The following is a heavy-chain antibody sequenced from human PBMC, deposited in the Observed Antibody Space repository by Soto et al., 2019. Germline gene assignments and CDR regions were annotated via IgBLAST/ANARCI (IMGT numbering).Heavy chain of an antibody. CDR3: ARHYYYGSGSKPIDY. J-gene: IGHJ4*02. CDR1: GGSISSSSYY. D-gene: IGHD3-10*01. V-gene: IGHV4-39*01. CDR2: IYYSGST. Sequence: SETLSLTCTVSGGSISSSSYYWGWIRQPPGKGLEWIGSIYYSGSTYYNPSLKSRATISVDTSKNQFSLKLSSVTAADTAVYYCARHYYYGSGSKPIDYWGQGTLVTVSS.